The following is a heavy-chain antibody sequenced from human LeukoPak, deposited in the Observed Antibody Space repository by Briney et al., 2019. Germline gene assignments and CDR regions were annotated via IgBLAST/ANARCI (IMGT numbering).Heavy chain of an antibody. Sequence: GGSLRLSCAASGFTFSSYSMNWVRQAPGKGLEWVSSISSSSSYIYYADSVKGRFTISRDNAKNSLYLQMNSLRAEDTAVYYCARDGSGSYYDYIDYWGQGTLVTVSS. J-gene: IGHJ4*02. V-gene: IGHV3-21*01. CDR2: ISSSSSYI. CDR3: ARDGSGSYYDYIDY. CDR1: GFTFSSYS. D-gene: IGHD1-26*01.